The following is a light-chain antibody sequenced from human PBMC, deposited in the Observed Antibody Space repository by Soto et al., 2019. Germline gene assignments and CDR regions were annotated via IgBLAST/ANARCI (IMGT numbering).Light chain of an antibody. CDR1: QSVNTTY. Sequence: PRERATLSCRASQSVNTTYIAWYQQKPGQAPRLLIYGASSRATGVPDRFSGSGSGTNFTLTISRLEPEDFAVYYCQQYDTSPLTFGGGTKV. CDR2: GAS. J-gene: IGKJ4*01. V-gene: IGKV3-20*01. CDR3: QQYDTSPLT.